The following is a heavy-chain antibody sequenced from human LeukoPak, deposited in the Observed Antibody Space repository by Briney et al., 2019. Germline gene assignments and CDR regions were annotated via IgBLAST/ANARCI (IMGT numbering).Heavy chain of an antibody. Sequence: ASVKVSCKASGYTFTNNYMHWVRQAPGQGLEWMGVIHPSGGSTSYAQKFQGRVTMTKYTSTSTVYMELSSLRSEDTALYYCARITMTTGGWYFDLWGRGTLVTVSS. CDR1: GYTFTNNY. J-gene: IGHJ2*01. D-gene: IGHD3-22*01. V-gene: IGHV1-46*01. CDR2: IHPSGGST. CDR3: ARITMTTGGWYFDL.